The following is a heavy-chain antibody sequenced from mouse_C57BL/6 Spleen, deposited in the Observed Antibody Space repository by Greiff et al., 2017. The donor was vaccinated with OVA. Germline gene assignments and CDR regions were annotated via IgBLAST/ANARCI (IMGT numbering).Heavy chain of an antibody. J-gene: IGHJ3*01. D-gene: IGHD4-1*01. Sequence: QVQLKQPGAELVMPGASVKLSCKASGYTFTSYWMHWVKQRPGQGLEWIGEIDPSDSYTNYNQKFKGKSTLTVDKSSSTAYMQLSSLTSEDSAVYYCARGGLGPFAYWGQGTLVTVSA. V-gene: IGHV1-69*01. CDR3: ARGGLGPFAY. CDR2: IDPSDSYT. CDR1: GYTFTSYW.